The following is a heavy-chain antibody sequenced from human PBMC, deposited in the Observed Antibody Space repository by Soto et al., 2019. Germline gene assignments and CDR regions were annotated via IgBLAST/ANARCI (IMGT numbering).Heavy chain of an antibody. D-gene: IGHD6-19*01. J-gene: IGHJ4*02. CDR2: ISGNGAST. V-gene: IGHV3-23*01. CDR1: GFTFINYA. CDR3: AKDYGSSRYFFDY. Sequence: GGSLRLSCAASGFTFINYAMTWVRQAPGEGLEWVSTISGNGASTHYADSVKGRFSISRDNSKNTLYLQMNSLRADDTAVYYCAKDYGSSRYFFDYWGPGALVTVSS.